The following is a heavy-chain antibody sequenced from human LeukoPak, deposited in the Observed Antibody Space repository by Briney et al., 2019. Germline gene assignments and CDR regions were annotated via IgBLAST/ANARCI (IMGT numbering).Heavy chain of an antibody. D-gene: IGHD3-9*01. CDR3: ARGHYDILTGYYEYAFDI. V-gene: IGHV4-59*01. CDR2: IYYSGST. J-gene: IGHJ3*02. Sequence: SETLSLTCTVSGGSISSYYWSWIRQPPGKGLEWIGYIYYSGSTNYNPSLKSRVTISVDTSKNQFSLKLSSVTAADTALYYCARGHYDILTGYYEYAFDIWGQGTMVTVSS. CDR1: GGSISSYY.